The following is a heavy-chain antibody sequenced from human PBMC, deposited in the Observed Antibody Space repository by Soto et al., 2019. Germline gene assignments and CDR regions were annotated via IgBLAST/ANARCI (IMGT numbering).Heavy chain of an antibody. CDR3: AKDTGPN. J-gene: IGHJ4*02. V-gene: IGHV3-9*01. CDR2: ISWNSNTI. Sequence: GGSLRLSCAASGFTFDNYAMHWVRQAPGKGLEWVSGISWNSNTIAYADSVKGRFTISRDNAKDSLYLQMNSLRAEDTAFYYCAKDTGPNWGQGTLVTVSS. CDR1: GFTFDNYA.